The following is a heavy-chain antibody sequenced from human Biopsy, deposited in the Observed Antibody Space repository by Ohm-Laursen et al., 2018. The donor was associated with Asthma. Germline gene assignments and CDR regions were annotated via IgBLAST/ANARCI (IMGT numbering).Heavy chain of an antibody. V-gene: IGHV3-30*03. CDR1: GLTFRNYG. CDR3: ARQSGQEYGDSIPFDT. CDR2: VSSDGHNK. J-gene: IGHJ3*02. D-gene: IGHD3-22*01. Sequence: SLRLSCAASGLTFRNYGMHRVRQAPGKGLEWVALVSSDGHNKYYEDSVKGRFTISRDNSRNRLYLQINSLTVEDSAVYFCARQSGQEYGDSIPFDTWGQGTKVAVSS.